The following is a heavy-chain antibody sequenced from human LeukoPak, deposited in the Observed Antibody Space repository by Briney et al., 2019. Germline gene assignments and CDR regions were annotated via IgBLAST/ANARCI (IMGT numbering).Heavy chain of an antibody. J-gene: IGHJ4*02. CDR1: GFTFSSYW. V-gene: IGHV3-7*03. CDR2: IKQDGSEK. CDR3: AREGQYYFDY. Sequence: GGSLRLSCAAPGFTFSSYWMSWVRQAPGKGLEWVANIKQDGSEKYYVDSVKGRFTISRDNAKNSLYLQMNSLRAEDTAVYYCAREGQYYFDYWGQGTLVTVSS.